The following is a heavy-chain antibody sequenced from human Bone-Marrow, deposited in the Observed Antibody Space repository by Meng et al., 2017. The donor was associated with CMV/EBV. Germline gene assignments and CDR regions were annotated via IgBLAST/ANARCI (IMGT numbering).Heavy chain of an antibody. CDR2: IIPIFGTP. CDR1: GGTFSSYA. CDR3: ATPNYSSGWYTPFDY. J-gene: IGHJ4*02. V-gene: IGHV1-69*13. D-gene: IGHD6-19*01. Sequence: SVKVSCKASGGTFSSYAISWVRQAPGQGLEWMGGIIPIFGTPNYAQKFQGRVTITPDESTNTVYMELSSLRSEDTAVYYCATPNYSSGWYTPFDYWGQGTRVTVSS.